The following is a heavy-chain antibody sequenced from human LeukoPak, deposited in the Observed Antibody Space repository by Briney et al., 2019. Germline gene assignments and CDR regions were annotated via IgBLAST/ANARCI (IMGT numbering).Heavy chain of an antibody. Sequence: GGSLRLSCAASGFTFSSYGMHWVRQAPGKGLEWVAVISYDGSNKYYADSVKGRFTISRDNSKNTLYLQMNSLRAEDTAVYYCAREGYYYDSSGYSYFDYWGQGTLVTVSS. CDR3: AREGYYYDSSGYSYFDY. J-gene: IGHJ4*02. CDR2: ISYDGSNK. D-gene: IGHD3-22*01. V-gene: IGHV3-30*03. CDR1: GFTFSSYG.